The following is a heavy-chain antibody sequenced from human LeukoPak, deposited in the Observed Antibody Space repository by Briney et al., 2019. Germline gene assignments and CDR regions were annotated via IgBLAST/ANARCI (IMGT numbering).Heavy chain of an antibody. J-gene: IGHJ4*02. D-gene: IGHD6-19*01. V-gene: IGHV1-69*01. CDR1: GGTFSSYA. CDR3: ARESHSSLVDY. CDR2: SIPIFGTA. Sequence: SVKVSCKACGGTFSSYAISWVRQAPGQGLEWMGGSIPIFGTANYAQKFQGRVTITADESTSTAYMELSSLRSEDTAVYYCARESHSSLVDYWGQGTLVTVSS.